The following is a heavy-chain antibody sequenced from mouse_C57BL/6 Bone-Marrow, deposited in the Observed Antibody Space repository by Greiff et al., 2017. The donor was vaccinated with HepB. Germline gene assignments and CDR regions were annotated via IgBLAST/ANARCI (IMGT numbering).Heavy chain of an antibody. J-gene: IGHJ4*01. Sequence: EVKLVESGGGLVQPGGSLKLSCAASGFTFSDYGMAWVRQAPRKGPEWVAFISNLAYSIYYADTVTGRFTISSENAKNTLYLEMSSLRSEDTAMYYCERQRRGGAMDYWGQGTSVTVSS. V-gene: IGHV5-15*01. D-gene: IGHD1-2*01. CDR2: ISNLAYSI. CDR1: GFTFSDYG. CDR3: ERQRRGGAMDY.